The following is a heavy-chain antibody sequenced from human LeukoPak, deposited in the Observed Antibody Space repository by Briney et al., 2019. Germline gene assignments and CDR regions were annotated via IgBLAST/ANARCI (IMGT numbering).Heavy chain of an antibody. CDR3: TTEEALFLFDY. D-gene: IGHD2-21*01. Sequence: GGSLRLSCAASGFTFSSYSMSWVRQAPGKGLEWVGRIKSKTDGGTTDYAAPVKGRFTISRDDSKNTLYLQMNSLKTEDTAVYYCTTEEALFLFDYWGRGTLVTVSS. CDR2: IKSKTDGGTT. J-gene: IGHJ4*02. CDR1: GFTFSSYS. V-gene: IGHV3-15*01.